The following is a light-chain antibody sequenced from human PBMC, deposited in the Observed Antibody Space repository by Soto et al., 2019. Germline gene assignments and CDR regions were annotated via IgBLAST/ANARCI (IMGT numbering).Light chain of an antibody. Sequence: QSVLTQPPSASGSPGQSVIISCTGTSSDIGFYNYVSWYQHHPGRAPKLIIYDVNKRPSGVPHRFSGSKSGDSASLTVSGLQAEDEADYYCCSYASSSSYVFGTGTKVTVL. V-gene: IGLV2-8*01. CDR1: SSDIGFYNY. J-gene: IGLJ1*01. CDR2: DVN. CDR3: CSYASSSSYV.